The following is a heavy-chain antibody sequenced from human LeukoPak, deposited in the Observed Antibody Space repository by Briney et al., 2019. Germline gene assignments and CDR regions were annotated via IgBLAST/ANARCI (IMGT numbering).Heavy chain of an antibody. D-gene: IGHD2-2*01. CDR3: ARRQRYPYYFNS. J-gene: IGHJ4*02. V-gene: IGHV4-39*01. Sequence: PSETLSLTCTVSNASIATSSYYWGWIRQPPGKGLEWIGNIYYSGTTNYNPSLKGRVAFFLDTSKTQFSLNLTSVTAADTAVYYCARRQRYPYYFNSWGQGTLVPVSS. CDR1: NASIATSSYY. CDR2: IYYSGTT.